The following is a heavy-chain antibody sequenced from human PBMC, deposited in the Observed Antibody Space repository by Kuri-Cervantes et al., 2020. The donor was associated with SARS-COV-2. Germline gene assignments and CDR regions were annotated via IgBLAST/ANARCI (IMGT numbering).Heavy chain of an antibody. CDR2: INDSGAT. CDR3: ARAPQYSSRFDY. Sequence: GSLRLSCAVYGGSFSGYQWSWIRQTPGMGLEWIGQINDSGATKYNPSLKSRVIVSMDKSKNQFSLKLSSVTAADTAVYYCARAPQYSSRFDYWGQGTLVTVSS. CDR1: GGSFSGYQ. D-gene: IGHD6-13*01. J-gene: IGHJ4*02. V-gene: IGHV4-34*01.